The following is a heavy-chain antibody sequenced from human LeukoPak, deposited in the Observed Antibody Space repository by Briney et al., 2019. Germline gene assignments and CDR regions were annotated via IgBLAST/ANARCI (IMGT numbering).Heavy chain of an antibody. CDR1: GYTFTSYF. Sequence: ASVKVSCKASGYTFTSYFFHWVRQAPGQGLEWMGTINPSGGSTTYAQRFQGRVTMTRDKSTSTVYMELSSLRSEDTAVFYCARSKMFYYDSSGYYYGDFDMWGQGTMVTVS. J-gene: IGHJ3*02. CDR2: INPSGGST. D-gene: IGHD3-22*01. V-gene: IGHV1-46*01. CDR3: ARSKMFYYDSSGYYYGDFDM.